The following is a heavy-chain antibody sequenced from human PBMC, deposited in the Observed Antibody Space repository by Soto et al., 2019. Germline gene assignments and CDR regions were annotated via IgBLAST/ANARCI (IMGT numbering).Heavy chain of an antibody. Sequence: QVQLVQSGAEVKKPGASVKVSCKASGYTFTRSGISWVRQAPGQGLEWMGWISTYNGDTNYAQTFQGRVTMTTDTSTSTVQMEVRSPRSDDTAVYYCAREGGAPYYYYGMDVWGQGTPVTVSS. D-gene: IGHD3-10*01. CDR3: AREGGAPYYYYGMDV. CDR1: GYTFTRSG. CDR2: ISTYNGDT. V-gene: IGHV1-18*01. J-gene: IGHJ6*02.